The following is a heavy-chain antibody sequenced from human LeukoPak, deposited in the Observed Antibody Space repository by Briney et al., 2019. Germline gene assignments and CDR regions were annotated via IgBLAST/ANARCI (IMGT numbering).Heavy chain of an antibody. D-gene: IGHD6-25*01. Sequence: GGSLRLSCAASGFTFSSYGMHWVRQAPGKGLEWVAVISYDGSNKYYADSVKGRFTISRDNSKNTLYLQMNSLRAEDTAVYYYAREVAATSFDYWGQGTLVTVSS. CDR3: AREVAATSFDY. J-gene: IGHJ4*02. CDR1: GFTFSSYG. V-gene: IGHV3-30*03. CDR2: ISYDGSNK.